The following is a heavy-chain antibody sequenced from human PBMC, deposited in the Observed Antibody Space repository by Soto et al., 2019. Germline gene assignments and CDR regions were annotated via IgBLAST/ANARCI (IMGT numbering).Heavy chain of an antibody. V-gene: IGHV1-69*08. CDR1: GGTFSSYT. CDR2: IIPILGIP. CDR3: ARDSSITGGFDY. Sequence: QVQLVQSGAEVKKPGSSVKVSCKASGGTFSSYTISWVRQAPGQGLEGMGRIIPILGIPNYAQKFQGRVXVXPXXPTSTAYMELSSLRSEDTAVHGCARDSSITGGFDYGGQGTLGTVSP. J-gene: IGHJ4*02. D-gene: IGHD2-21*01.